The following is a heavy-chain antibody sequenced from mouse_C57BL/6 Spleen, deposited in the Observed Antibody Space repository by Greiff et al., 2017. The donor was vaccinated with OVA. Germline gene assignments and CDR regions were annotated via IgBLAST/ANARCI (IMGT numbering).Heavy chain of an antibody. CDR2: ISSGSSTI. CDR1: GFTFSDYG. J-gene: IGHJ4*01. V-gene: IGHV5-17*01. CDR3: ARPYYYGSSYGEAMDY. D-gene: IGHD1-1*01. Sequence: DVKLVESGGGLVKPGGSLKLSCAASGFTFSDYGMHWVRQAPEKGLEWVAYISSGSSTIYYADTVKGRFTISRDNAKNTLFLQMTSLRSEDTAMYYCARPYYYGSSYGEAMDYWGQGTSVTVSS.